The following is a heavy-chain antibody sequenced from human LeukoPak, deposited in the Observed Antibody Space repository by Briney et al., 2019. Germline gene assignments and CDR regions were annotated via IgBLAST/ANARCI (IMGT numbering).Heavy chain of an antibody. Sequence: SETLSLTCTVSGGSISSSSYYWGWIRQPPGKGLECIGSIYYSGSTYYNPSLKSRVTISVDTSKNQFSLKLSSVTAADTAVYYCASCPWFGEDVGYWGQGTLVTVSS. CDR3: ASCPWFGEDVGY. J-gene: IGHJ4*02. CDR2: IYYSGST. CDR1: GGSISSSSYY. V-gene: IGHV4-39*07. D-gene: IGHD3-10*01.